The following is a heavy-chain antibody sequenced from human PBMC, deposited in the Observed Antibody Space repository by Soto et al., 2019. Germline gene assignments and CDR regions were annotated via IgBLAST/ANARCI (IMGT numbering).Heavy chain of an antibody. CDR3: VRDGTRTLRDWFDP. CDR1: GASISGFY. CDR2: IYATGTT. D-gene: IGHD1-1*01. J-gene: IGHJ5*02. V-gene: IGHV4-4*07. Sequence: SETLSLTYTVSGASISGFYWSWSRKSAGKGLEWIGRIYATGTTDYNPSLKSRVMMSVDTSKKQFSLKLRSVTAADTAVYYCVRDGTRTLRDWFDPWGQGIPVT.